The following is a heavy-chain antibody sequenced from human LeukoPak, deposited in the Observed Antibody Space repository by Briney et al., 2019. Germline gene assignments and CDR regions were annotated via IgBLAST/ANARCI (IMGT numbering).Heavy chain of an antibody. D-gene: IGHD3-10*01. CDR3: TTDAPYYGSGSYFSDFQH. CDR1: GFTFSSYG. V-gene: IGHV3-15*01. CDR2: IKSKTDGGTT. Sequence: GGSLRLSCAASGFTFSSYGMHWVRQAPGRGLEWVGRIKSKTDGGTTDYAAPVKGRFTISRDDSNKTLHLQMNSLKTEDTGVYYCTTDAPYYGSGSYFSDFQHWGQGTLVTVSS. J-gene: IGHJ1*01.